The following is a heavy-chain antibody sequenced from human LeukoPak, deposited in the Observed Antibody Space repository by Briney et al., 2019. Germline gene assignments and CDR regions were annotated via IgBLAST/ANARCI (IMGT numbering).Heavy chain of an antibody. CDR3: ARRIATRPWSPPFDY. CDR1: GFSFSNYA. J-gene: IGHJ4*02. V-gene: IGHV3-23*01. CDR2: ITNSGDDA. Sequence: GGSLRLSCAASGFSFSNYAMSWVRQAPGEGLEWVSVITNSGDDAHHADSVKGRFTVSRDNSKNTLYLQMRSLRVDDTAVYYCARRIATRPWSPPFDYWGQGTLVTVSS. D-gene: IGHD6-6*01.